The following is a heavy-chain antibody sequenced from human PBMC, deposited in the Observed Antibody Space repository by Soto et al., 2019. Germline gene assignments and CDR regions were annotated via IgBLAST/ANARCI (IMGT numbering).Heavy chain of an antibody. V-gene: IGHV5-10-1*01. J-gene: IGHJ6*02. D-gene: IGHD2-15*01. Sequence: GSLKISREGSGDGFSSYSISWGRAMPGKGVGWMGDFDPTDSYTSYSPSFHGHVTISADKSIGTAYLQWSSLKASDTAIYFCARRDCSRGSCPYYYYYGMNLWGQGTTVTVSS. CDR1: GDGFSSYS. CDR2: FDPTDSYT. CDR3: ARRDCSRGSCPYYYYYGMNL.